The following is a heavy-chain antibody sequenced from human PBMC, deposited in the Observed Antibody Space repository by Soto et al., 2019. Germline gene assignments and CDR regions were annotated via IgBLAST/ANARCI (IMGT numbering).Heavy chain of an antibody. V-gene: IGHV1-69*13. D-gene: IGHD5-12*01. Sequence: SVKVSCKASGGGNLRDYRTTWVRRAPGQGLEWMGGILPKLGSANFAQKFQGRVTITADESTNSVYMELRSLRSDDPAVYYCARGGECYHFGAVYWGKGTPVTV. CDR1: GGGNLRDYR. CDR3: ARGGECYHFGAVY. CDR2: ILPKLGSA. J-gene: IGHJ4*02.